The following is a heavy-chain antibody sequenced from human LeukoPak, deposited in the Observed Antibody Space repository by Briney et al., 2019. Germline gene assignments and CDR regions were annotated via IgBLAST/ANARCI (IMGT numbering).Heavy chain of an antibody. J-gene: IGHJ6*03. V-gene: IGHV3-30*02. CDR3: AKDLNVVVPAYYMDV. CDR2: IRNDGSNK. CDR1: GFTFSSYA. Sequence: PGGSLRLSCAASGFTFSSYAMSWVRQAPGKGLEWVAFIRNDGSNKYHADSVKGRFTISRDNSKNTLYLQMNSLRAEDTAVYYCAKDLNVVVPAYYMDVWGKGTTVTVSS. D-gene: IGHD2-2*01.